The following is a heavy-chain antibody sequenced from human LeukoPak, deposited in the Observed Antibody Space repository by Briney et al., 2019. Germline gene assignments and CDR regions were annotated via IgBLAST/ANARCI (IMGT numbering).Heavy chain of an antibody. CDR1: GYTFTSYD. CDR2: MNPNSGNT. J-gene: IGHJ6*03. V-gene: IGHV1-8*01. Sequence: GASVKVSCKASGYTFTSYDINWVRQASGQGLEWMGWMNPNSGNTGYAQKFQGRVTMTRNTSISTAYMELSSLRSEDTAVCYCAVTYYDFWSGYYYMDVWGKGTTVTVSS. D-gene: IGHD3-3*01. CDR3: AVTYYDFWSGYYYMDV.